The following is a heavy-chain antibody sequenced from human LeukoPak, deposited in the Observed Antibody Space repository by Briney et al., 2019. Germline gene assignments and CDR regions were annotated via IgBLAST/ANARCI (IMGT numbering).Heavy chain of an antibody. J-gene: IGHJ5*02. V-gene: IGHV3-53*01. Sequence: GGSLRLSCAASGFTVSSNYMSWVRQAPGKGLEWVSVIYSGGSTYYADSVKGRFTISRDNAKNSLYLQMNSLRAEDTAVYYCARELLLPNWFDPWGQGTLVTVSS. CDR2: IYSGGST. CDR3: ARELLLPNWFDP. D-gene: IGHD2-15*01. CDR1: GFTVSSNY.